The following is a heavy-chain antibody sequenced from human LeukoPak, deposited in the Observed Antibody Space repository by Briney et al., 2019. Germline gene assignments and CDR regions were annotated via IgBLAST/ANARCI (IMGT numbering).Heavy chain of an antibody. CDR1: GFIFSGSA. V-gene: IGHV3-73*01. J-gene: IGHJ4*02. CDR2: IRSKANNYAT. D-gene: IGHD6-6*01. CDR3: VRDSSSEGPFDY. Sequence: GGSLRLSCAASGFIFSGSAVYWVRQASGKGLEWIGRIRSKANNYATAYADSLKGRFTVSRDDSKNTAYLQMNSLKTEDTAVYYCVRDSSSEGPFDYWGQGTLVTVSS.